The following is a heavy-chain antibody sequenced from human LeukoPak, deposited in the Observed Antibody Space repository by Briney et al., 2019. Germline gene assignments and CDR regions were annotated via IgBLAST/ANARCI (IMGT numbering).Heavy chain of an antibody. CDR2: TSSSSSTI. V-gene: IGHV3-48*04. CDR3: ARLRYYGMDV. Sequence: RGALRLSCAASGFTFFGYEMCWVCQAPGKRREWVSYTSSSSSTIYYADSVKSRFTISRDNAKNSLYLQMNSLRAEDTAVYYCARLRYYGMDVWGQGTTVTVCS. J-gene: IGHJ6*02. CDR1: GFTFFGYE.